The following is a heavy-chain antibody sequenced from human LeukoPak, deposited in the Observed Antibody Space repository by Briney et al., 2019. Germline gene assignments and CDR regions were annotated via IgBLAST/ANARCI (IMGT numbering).Heavy chain of an antibody. Sequence: GGSLRLSCAASGFPVTSSYMTWVRQTPGKGLEWVSVIYPTGATYYADSVKGRFTISRDNSKNTVSLQMNSLRADDTALYYCARRILGPIDDWGQGTLVTVSS. CDR2: IYPTGAT. CDR1: GFPVTSSY. J-gene: IGHJ4*02. V-gene: IGHV3-53*01. D-gene: IGHD2/OR15-2a*01. CDR3: ARRILGPIDD.